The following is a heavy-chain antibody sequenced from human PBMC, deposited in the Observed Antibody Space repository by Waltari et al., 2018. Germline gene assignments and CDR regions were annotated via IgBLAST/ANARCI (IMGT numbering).Heavy chain of an antibody. D-gene: IGHD2-21*01. V-gene: IGHV1-2*02. CDR2: IKSKRGGT. J-gene: IGHJ4*02. CDR1: GYTFSDHY. Sequence: QVQLVQSGAELQKPGASVKVSCKTIGYTFSDHYIHWVRQAPGQAFELMGWIKSKRGGTAYAEKFEGMVTLTRDTSISTTYMELSALRSDDTAFYYCARESSDDSIESIVGPDHWGQGTLVTVSS. CDR3: ARESSDDSIESIVGPDH.